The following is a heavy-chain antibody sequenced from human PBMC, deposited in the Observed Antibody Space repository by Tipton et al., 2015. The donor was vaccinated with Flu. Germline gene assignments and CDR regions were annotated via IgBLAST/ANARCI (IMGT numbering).Heavy chain of an antibody. Sequence: GLVKPSETLSLTCTVSGFSIGSGYYWGWLRQPPGKGLEWIGNIHHSGATFYNPSLQSRVSISMDTSKNQISLNLSTVTAADTAVYYCARLGWLQFDFDYWGQGTLVTVSS. D-gene: IGHD5-24*01. CDR3: ARLGWLQFDFDY. CDR1: GFSIGSGYY. V-gene: IGHV4-38-2*02. CDR2: IHHSGAT. J-gene: IGHJ4*02.